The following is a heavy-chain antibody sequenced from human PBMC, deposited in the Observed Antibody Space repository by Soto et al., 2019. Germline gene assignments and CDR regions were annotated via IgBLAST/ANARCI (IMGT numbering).Heavy chain of an antibody. CDR3: ARGITMVRGVTPYYYYGMDV. Sequence: SVKVSCKASGGTFSSYAISWVRQAPGQGLEWMGGIIPIFGTANYAQKFQGRVTITADESTSTAYMELSSLRSEDTAVYYCARGITMVRGVTPYYYYGMDVWGHGTTVTVSS. CDR1: GGTFSSYA. J-gene: IGHJ6*02. V-gene: IGHV1-69*13. D-gene: IGHD3-10*01. CDR2: IIPIFGTA.